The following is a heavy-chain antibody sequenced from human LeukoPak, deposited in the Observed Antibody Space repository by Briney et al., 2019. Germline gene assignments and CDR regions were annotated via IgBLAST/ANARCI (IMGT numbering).Heavy chain of an antibody. Sequence: SVKVSCKASGGTFSSYAISWVRQAPGQGLEWMGGIIPIFGTANYAQKFQGRVTITADKSTSTAYMELSSLRSEDTAVYYCARENYYGSGSYYNWGQGTLVTVSS. CDR2: IIPIFGTA. J-gene: IGHJ4*02. CDR1: GGTFSSYA. CDR3: ARENYYGSGSYYN. D-gene: IGHD3-10*01. V-gene: IGHV1-69*06.